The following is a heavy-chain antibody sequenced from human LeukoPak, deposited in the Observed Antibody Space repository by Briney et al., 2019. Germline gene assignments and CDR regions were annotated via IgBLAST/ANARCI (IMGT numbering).Heavy chain of an antibody. Sequence: SETLSLTCAVYGGSFSGYYWSWIRQPPGKGLEWIGEINHSGSTNYNPSLKSRVTISVDTSKNQFSLKLSSVTAADTAVYYCARLLLWFGESPKYFDYWGQGTLVTVSS. V-gene: IGHV4-34*01. CDR3: ARLLLWFGESPKYFDY. CDR1: GGSFSGYY. D-gene: IGHD3-10*01. CDR2: INHSGST. J-gene: IGHJ4*02.